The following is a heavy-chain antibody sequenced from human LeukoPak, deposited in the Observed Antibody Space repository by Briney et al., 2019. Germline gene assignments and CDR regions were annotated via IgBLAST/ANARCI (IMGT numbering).Heavy chain of an antibody. D-gene: IGHD3-9*01. J-gene: IGHJ4*02. CDR2: IIPIFGTA. CDR3: ARGLRYFDWLFHY. V-gene: IGHV1-46*01. Sequence: GASVKVSCKASGYTFTSYYMHWVRQAPGQGLEWMGGIIPIFGTANYAQKFQGRVTMTRDTSTSTVYMELSSLRSEDTAVYYCARGLRYFDWLFHYWGQGTLVTVSS. CDR1: GYTFTSYY.